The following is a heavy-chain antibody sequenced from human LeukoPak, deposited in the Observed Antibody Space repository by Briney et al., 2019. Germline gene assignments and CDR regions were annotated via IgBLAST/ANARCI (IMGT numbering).Heavy chain of an antibody. J-gene: IGHJ4*02. CDR3: ARHWDDCGDYAYFDY. CDR2: INHSGST. CDR1: GGSFSGYY. V-gene: IGHV4-34*01. Sequence: SETLSLTCAVYGGSFSGYYWSWIRQPPGKGLEWIGEINHSGSTYYNPSLKSRVTISVDTSKNQFSLKLSSVTAADTAVYYCARHWDDCGDYAYFDYWGQGTLVTVSS. D-gene: IGHD4-17*01.